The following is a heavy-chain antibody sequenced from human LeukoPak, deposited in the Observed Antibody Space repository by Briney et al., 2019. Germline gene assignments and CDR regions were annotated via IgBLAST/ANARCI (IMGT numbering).Heavy chain of an antibody. CDR2: INHSGST. J-gene: IGHJ6*03. Sequence: PSETLSLTCAVYGGSFSRYYWTWIRQPPGKGLEWIGEINHSGSTNYNPSLKSRVTITVDTYKNKFSLKLSSVTAADTAVYYCARLTKNDSGSFRFGKKKRGYMDVWGKGTTVTISS. V-gene: IGHV4-34*01. CDR1: GGSFSRYY. D-gene: IGHD3-10*01. CDR3: ARLTKNDSGSFRFGKKKRGYMDV.